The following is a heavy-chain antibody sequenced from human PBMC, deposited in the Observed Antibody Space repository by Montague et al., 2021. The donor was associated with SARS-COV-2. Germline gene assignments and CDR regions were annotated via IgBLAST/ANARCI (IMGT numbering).Heavy chain of an antibody. CDR2: IDNDGSST. V-gene: IGHV3-74*01. D-gene: IGHD3-3*01. Sequence: SLRLSCAASGFTFRSHWMHWVRQVPEKGLVWVSRIDNDGSSTNYVDSVKGRFTISRDNAKNTLDLQMHSQRVEDTAVYFCARGVGITIFGDLSLEGDYYYSMDVWGQGTAVTVSS. J-gene: IGHJ6*02. CDR3: ARGVGITIFGDLSLEGDYYYSMDV. CDR1: GFTFRSHW.